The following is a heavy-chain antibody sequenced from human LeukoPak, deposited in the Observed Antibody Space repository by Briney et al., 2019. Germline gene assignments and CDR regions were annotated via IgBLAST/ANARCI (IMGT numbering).Heavy chain of an antibody. CDR2: ISGSGGST. J-gene: IGHJ5*02. CDR1: GFTFSSYA. Sequence: GGSLRLSCAASGFTFSSYAVSWVRQAPGKGLEWVSSISGSGGSTYSADSVKGRFTISRDNAKSSLYLQMNSLSAEDTAVYYCARGSMYGDYPSYNWFDPWGQGTLVTVSS. V-gene: IGHV3-23*01. CDR3: ARGSMYGDYPSYNWFDP. D-gene: IGHD4-17*01.